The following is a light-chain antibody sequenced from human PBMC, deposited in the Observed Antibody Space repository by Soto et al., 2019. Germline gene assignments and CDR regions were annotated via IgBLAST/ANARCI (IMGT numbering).Light chain of an antibody. V-gene: IGKV3-20*01. CDR3: QQYGSSPV. CDR2: GAS. Sequence: ETVLTQSPGTLSLSPGERATLSCRASQSVSSSYLAWYQQKPGQAPRLLIYGASSRATGIPDRSSGSGSGTDFSFTFSRLEPEDFAVYYCQQYGSSPVFGQGTRLEIK. CDR1: QSVSSSY. J-gene: IGKJ5*01.